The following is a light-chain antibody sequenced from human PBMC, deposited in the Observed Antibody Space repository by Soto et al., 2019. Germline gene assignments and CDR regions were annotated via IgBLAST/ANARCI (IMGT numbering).Light chain of an antibody. CDR2: WAS. Sequence: DIVMTQSPDSLAVSLGERATINCKSSQSLLYSSNNKNYLTWYQHKPGQPPKLLIYWASTRKSGVPDRFSGSGSGTDFTLTISSLQAEDVAVYYCQQYYSIPPTFGGGTKAEIK. CDR1: QSLLYSSNNKNY. CDR3: QQYYSIPPT. J-gene: IGKJ4*01. V-gene: IGKV4-1*01.